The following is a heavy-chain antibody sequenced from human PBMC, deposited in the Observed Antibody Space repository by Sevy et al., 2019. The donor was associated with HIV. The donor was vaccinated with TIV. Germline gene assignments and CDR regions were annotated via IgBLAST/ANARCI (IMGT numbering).Heavy chain of an antibody. CDR1: GFTFSSYS. J-gene: IGHJ4*02. Sequence: GGSLRLSCAASGFTFSSYSMNWVRQAPGKGLEWVSSISSSSSYIYYADSVKGRFTISRDNAKNSLYLQMNSLRAEDTAVSYCASTCSGGSCYYDYWGQGTLVTVSS. D-gene: IGHD2-15*01. CDR3: ASTCSGGSCYYDY. V-gene: IGHV3-21*01. CDR2: ISSSSSYI.